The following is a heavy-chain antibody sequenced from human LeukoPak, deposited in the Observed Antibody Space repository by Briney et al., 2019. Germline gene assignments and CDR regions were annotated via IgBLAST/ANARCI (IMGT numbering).Heavy chain of an antibody. Sequence: GGSLRLSCAASGFTFSTYWMTWVRQAPGKGLEWVANIKQDGGETYYVDSVKGRFTISRDNAKNSLYLQMNSLRAEDTAVYYCARYKFGGTDYWGQGTLVTVSS. V-gene: IGHV3-7*01. J-gene: IGHJ4*02. D-gene: IGHD3-16*01. CDR1: GFTFSTYW. CDR3: ARYKFGGTDY. CDR2: IKQDGGET.